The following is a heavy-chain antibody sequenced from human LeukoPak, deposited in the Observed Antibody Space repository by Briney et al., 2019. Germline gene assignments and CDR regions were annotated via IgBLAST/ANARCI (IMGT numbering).Heavy chain of an antibody. CDR2: IRYDGSNK. J-gene: IGHJ4*02. D-gene: IGHD3-22*01. V-gene: IGHV3-30*02. CDR3: AKGIHYYDSSGYYY. Sequence: PGGSLRLSCAASGFTFSSYGMHWVRQAPGKGLEWVAFIRYDGSNKYYADSVKGRFTISRDNSKNTLDLQMNSLRAEDTAVYYCAKGIHYYDSSGYYYWGRGTLVTVSS. CDR1: GFTFSSYG.